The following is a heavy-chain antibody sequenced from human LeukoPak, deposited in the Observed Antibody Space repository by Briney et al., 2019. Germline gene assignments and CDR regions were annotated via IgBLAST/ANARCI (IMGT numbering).Heavy chain of an antibody. V-gene: IGHV3-11*01. J-gene: IGHJ4*02. Sequence: GGSLRLSCAASGFTFSDLYMSWIRPAPGQGLEGVSYIGGGCCTISYADCVKGRFPISRDNAKNSLYLQMNSVRAEDTAVYYCARVGGNSDYDYWGRGTLVTVSS. CDR1: GFTFSDLY. D-gene: IGHD4-23*01. CDR3: ARVGGNSDYDY. CDR2: IGGGCCTI.